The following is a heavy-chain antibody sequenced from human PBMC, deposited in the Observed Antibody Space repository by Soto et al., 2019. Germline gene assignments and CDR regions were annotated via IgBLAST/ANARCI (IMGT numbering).Heavy chain of an antibody. V-gene: IGHV3-30*18. CDR3: AKEKVASRTVYDFWSGYDY. D-gene: IGHD3-3*01. CDR1: GFTFSSYG. Sequence: QVQLVESGGGVVQPGRSLRLSCAASGFTFSSYGMHWVRQAPGKGLEWVAVISYDGSNKYYADSVKGRFTISRDNSKNTLYLQMNSLRGEDTAVYYCAKEKVASRTVYDFWSGYDYWGQGTLVTVSS. J-gene: IGHJ4*02. CDR2: ISYDGSNK.